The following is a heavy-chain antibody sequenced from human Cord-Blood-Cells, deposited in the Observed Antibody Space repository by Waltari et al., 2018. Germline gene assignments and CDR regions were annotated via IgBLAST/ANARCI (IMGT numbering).Heavy chain of an antibody. Sequence: EVQLVQSGAEVKKPGESLTISCKGSGYSFTSYWIGWVRQMPGKGLEWMGIIYPGDSDTRYSPSFQGQVTISADKSISTAYLQWSSLKASDTAMYYCARHGKYSNYGGYYFDYWGQGTLVTVSS. CDR1: GYSFTSYW. CDR2: IYPGDSDT. CDR3: ARHGKYSNYGGYYFDY. V-gene: IGHV5-51*01. J-gene: IGHJ4*02. D-gene: IGHD4-4*01.